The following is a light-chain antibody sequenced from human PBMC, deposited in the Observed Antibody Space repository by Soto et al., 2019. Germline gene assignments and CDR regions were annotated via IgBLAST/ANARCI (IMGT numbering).Light chain of an antibody. CDR3: QQYNNWPRE. CDR1: QSVRSN. J-gene: IGKJ1*01. Sequence: EIVMTQSPATLSVSPGERATLSCRSSQSVRSNLAWYQQKPGQAPRLLIYGASTRATGIPARFSGSGSGTEFTLTISSLQSEDFAFYYCQQYNNWPREFGQGTKVEIK. V-gene: IGKV3-15*01. CDR2: GAS.